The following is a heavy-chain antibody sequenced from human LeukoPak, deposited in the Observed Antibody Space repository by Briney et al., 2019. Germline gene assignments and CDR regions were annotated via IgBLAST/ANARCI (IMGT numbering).Heavy chain of an antibody. CDR1: GGFIGSYY. CDR3: ARALYNFGVLYMDV. J-gene: IGHJ6*03. Sequence: PSETLSLTCTVYGGFIGSYYWKWIRQPPGKGLEWIGHIYSSGTTNYNPSLKSRVTISLDTSKNQFSLKLNSVTAADTAVYYCARALYNFGVLYMDVWGKGTTVTISS. D-gene: IGHD3-3*01. V-gene: IGHV4-59*01. CDR2: IYSSGTT.